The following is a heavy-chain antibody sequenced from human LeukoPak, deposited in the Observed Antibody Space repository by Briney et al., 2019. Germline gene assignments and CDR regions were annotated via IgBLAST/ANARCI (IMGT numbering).Heavy chain of an antibody. D-gene: IGHD4-17*01. Sequence: GGSLRLSCAASGFTFSSYAMRWVRQAPGKGLEWVSAISGSGGSTYYADSVKGRFTISRDNSKNTLYLQMDSLRAEDTAVYYCAKAVDDYGDYYFDYWGQGTLVTVSS. V-gene: IGHV3-23*01. J-gene: IGHJ4*02. CDR2: ISGSGGST. CDR3: AKAVDDYGDYYFDY. CDR1: GFTFSSYA.